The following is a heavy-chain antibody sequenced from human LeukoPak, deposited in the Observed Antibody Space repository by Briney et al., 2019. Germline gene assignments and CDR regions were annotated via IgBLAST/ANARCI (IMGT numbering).Heavy chain of an antibody. CDR2: ITSGGST. J-gene: IGHJ4*03. CDR1: GFTFTNYA. D-gene: IGHD3-22*01. Sequence: PGGSLRLSCADSGFTFTNYAMTWVPQAPGKGLEWVSGITSGGSTNYADSVKGRVTISRDNSKNTLYLQMNSLRAEDTAVYYCAPSSGLFAVVAYWGQGTMVTVSS. V-gene: IGHV3-23*01. CDR3: APSSGLFAVVAY.